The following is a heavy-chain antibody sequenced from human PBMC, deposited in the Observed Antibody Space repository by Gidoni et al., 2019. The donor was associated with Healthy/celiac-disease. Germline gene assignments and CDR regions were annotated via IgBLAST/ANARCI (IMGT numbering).Heavy chain of an antibody. V-gene: IGHV3-33*01. D-gene: IGHD3-3*01. CDR1: GFTFSSYG. CDR2: IWYDGSNK. J-gene: IGHJ4*02. CDR3: ARDKRDFWSGYLDY. Sequence: QVQLVESGGGVVQPGRSLRLSCAASGFTFSSYGMHWVRQAPGKGLEWVAVIWYDGSNKYYADSVKGRFTSSRDNSKNTLYLQMNSLRAEDTAVYYCARDKRDFWSGYLDYWGQGTLVTVSS.